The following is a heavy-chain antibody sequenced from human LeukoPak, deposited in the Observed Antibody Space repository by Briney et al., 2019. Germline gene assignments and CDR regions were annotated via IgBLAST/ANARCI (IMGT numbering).Heavy chain of an antibody. J-gene: IGHJ5*02. CDR2: IYYSGST. Sequence: KPSETLSLTCTVSGGSISSSSYYWGWIRQPPGKGLEWIGSIYYSGSTYYNPSLKSRVTISVDTSKNQFSLKLSSVTAADTAVYYCARDRARHEENWFDPWGQGTLVTVSS. V-gene: IGHV4-39*07. CDR3: ARDRARHEENWFDP. D-gene: IGHD6-25*01. CDR1: GGSISSSSYY.